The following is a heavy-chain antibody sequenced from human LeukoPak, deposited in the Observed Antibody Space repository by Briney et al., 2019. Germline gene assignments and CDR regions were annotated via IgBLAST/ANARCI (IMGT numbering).Heavy chain of an antibody. CDR2: ISSSGSTI. J-gene: IGHJ3*02. CDR3: ARVSSENGAFDI. V-gene: IGHV3-48*03. Sequence: PGGPLRLSCAASGFTFSSYEMNWVRQAPGKGLEWVSYISSSGSTIYYADSVKGRFTISRDNAKNSLYLQMNSLRAEDTAVYYCARVSSENGAFDIGGQGTMVTVSS. CDR1: GFTFSSYE. D-gene: IGHD2/OR15-2a*01.